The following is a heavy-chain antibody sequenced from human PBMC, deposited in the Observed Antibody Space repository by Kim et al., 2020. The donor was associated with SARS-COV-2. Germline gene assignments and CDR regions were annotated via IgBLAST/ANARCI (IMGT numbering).Heavy chain of an antibody. V-gene: IGHV3-33*01. CDR1: GFTFSSYG. CDR3: ARASRGYDEWGIHY. J-gene: IGHJ4*02. D-gene: IGHD3-22*01. CDR2: IWYDGSNK. Sequence: GGSLRLSCAVSGFTFSSYGMHWVRQAPGKGLEWEAVIWYDGSNKYYADSVKGRFTISRDNSKNTLYLQMNSLRAEDTAVFYCARASRGYDEWGIHYWGQGTLVTVSS.